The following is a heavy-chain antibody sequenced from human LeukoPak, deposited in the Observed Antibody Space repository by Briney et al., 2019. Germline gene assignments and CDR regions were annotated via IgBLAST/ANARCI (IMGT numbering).Heavy chain of an antibody. V-gene: IGHV3-9*01. CDR2: ISWNSGSI. CDR3: AKGNGY. CDR1: GITFDDYA. Sequence: GRSLRLSCAASGITFDDYAMHWVRQAPGKGLEWVSGISWNSGSIGYADSVKGRFTIPRDNAKNSLYLQMNSLRAEDTALYYCAKGNGYWGQGTLVTVSS. J-gene: IGHJ4*02. D-gene: IGHD2-8*01.